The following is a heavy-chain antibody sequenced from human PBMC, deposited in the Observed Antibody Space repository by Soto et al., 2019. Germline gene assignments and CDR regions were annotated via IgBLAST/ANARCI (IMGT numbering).Heavy chain of an antibody. V-gene: IGHV3-23*01. Sequence: PGGSLRLSCAASGFTFSSYAMSWVRQAPGKGLEWVSAISGSGGSTYYADSVKGRFTISRDNSKNTLYLQMNSLRAEDTAVYYCAKNGDIVVANGMGGWGQGTTVAVS. CDR2: ISGSGGST. D-gene: IGHD2-15*01. J-gene: IGHJ6*02. CDR1: GFTFSSYA. CDR3: AKNGDIVVANGMGG.